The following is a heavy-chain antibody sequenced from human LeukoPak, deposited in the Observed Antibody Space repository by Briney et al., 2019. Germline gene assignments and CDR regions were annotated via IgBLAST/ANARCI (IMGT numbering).Heavy chain of an antibody. CDR3: ARLRFLESPSSDY. CDR1: GFTFSSYA. D-gene: IGHD3-3*01. CDR2: ISYDGSNK. Sequence: GRSLRLSCAASGFTFSSYAMHWVRQAPGKGLEWVAVISYDGSNKYYADSVKGRFTISRDNSKNTLYPQMNSLRAEDTAVYYCARLRFLESPSSDYWGQGTLVTVSS. V-gene: IGHV3-30-3*01. J-gene: IGHJ4*02.